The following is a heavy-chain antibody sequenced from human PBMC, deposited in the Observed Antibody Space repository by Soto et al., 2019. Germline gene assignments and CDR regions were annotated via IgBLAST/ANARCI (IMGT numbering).Heavy chain of an antibody. CDR1: GGTFSSYA. CDR2: IIPIFGTA. CDR3: ARSGETALVGGVADAFDI. Sequence: SVKVACKASGGTFSSYAISWVRQAPGQGLEWMGGIIPIFGTANYAQKFQGRVTITADESTSTAYMELSSLRSEDTAVYYCARSGETALVGGVADAFDIWGQVTMVTVPS. J-gene: IGHJ3*02. V-gene: IGHV1-69*13. D-gene: IGHD3-16*01.